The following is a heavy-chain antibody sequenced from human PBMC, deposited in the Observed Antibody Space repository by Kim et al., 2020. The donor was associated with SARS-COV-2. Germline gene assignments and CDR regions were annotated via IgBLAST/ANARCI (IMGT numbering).Heavy chain of an antibody. CDR1: GGTFSSYA. J-gene: IGHJ6*02. CDR2: IIPIFGTA. V-gene: IGHV1-69*13. D-gene: IGHD2-21*02. Sequence: SVKVSCKASGGTFSSYAISWVRQAPGQGLEWMGGIIPIFGTANYAQKFQGRVTITADESTSTAYMELSSLRTEDTAVYYCAAALGCGGDCYRRASNADYYYYCGMDVWGQGTTVTVSS. CDR3: AAALGCGGDCYRRASNADYYYYCGMDV.